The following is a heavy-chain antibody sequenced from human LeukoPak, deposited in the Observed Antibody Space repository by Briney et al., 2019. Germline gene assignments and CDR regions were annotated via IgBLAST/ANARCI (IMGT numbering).Heavy chain of an antibody. CDR2: MNPNSGNT. Sequence: GASVKVSCKASGYTFSSYDINGVRQATGQGLEWMGWMNPNSGNTAYAQKFQGRVTMSRDTSISTAYMELSSLRSEDTAVYYCARLPKYSRPLDYWGQRTLVTVSS. CDR1: GYTFSSYD. CDR3: ARLPKYSRPLDY. D-gene: IGHD6-6*01. J-gene: IGHJ4*02. V-gene: IGHV1-8*02.